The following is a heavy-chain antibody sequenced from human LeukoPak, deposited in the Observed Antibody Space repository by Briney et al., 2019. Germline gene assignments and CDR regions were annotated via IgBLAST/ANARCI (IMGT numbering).Heavy chain of an antibody. J-gene: IGHJ1*01. V-gene: IGHV3-33*06. CDR2: IWYDGSNK. CDR3: AKADSGSYDSFQH. Sequence: GGSLRLSCAASGFTFSSYGMRWVRQAPGKGLEWVAVIWYDGSNKYNADSVKGRFTISRDNSKNTLYLQMNSLRAEDTAVYYCAKADSGSYDSFQHWGQGTLVTVSS. CDR1: GFTFSSYG. D-gene: IGHD1-26*01.